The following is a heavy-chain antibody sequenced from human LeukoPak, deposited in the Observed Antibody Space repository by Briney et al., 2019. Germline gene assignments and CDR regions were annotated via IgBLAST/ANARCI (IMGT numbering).Heavy chain of an antibody. J-gene: IGHJ4*02. CDR1: GFIFTTYW. D-gene: IGHD2-8*02. V-gene: IGHV5-51*01. CDR3: ARAITVNHLAGGY. CDR2: INPGESDA. Sequence: GESLKISCKASGFIFTTYWIGWVRQMPGKGLEWMGIINPGESDAKYSPSFQGHVTISADKSINTAYLQWSSLKASDTAMYYCARAITVNHLAGGYWGQGTLVTVSS.